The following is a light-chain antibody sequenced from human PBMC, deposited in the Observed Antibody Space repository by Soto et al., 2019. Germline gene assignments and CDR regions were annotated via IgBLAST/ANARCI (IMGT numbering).Light chain of an antibody. CDR3: QKYNSAPGT. V-gene: IGKV1-27*01. J-gene: IGKJ1*01. CDR2: AAS. CDR1: QGISNY. Sequence: DIQMTQSPSSLSASVGDRVTITCRASQGISNYLAWYQQKPGKVPKLLIYAASTLQSGGPSRFSGSGSGTDFTLTISSLQPEDVADYYCQKYNSAPGTFGQGTQVEIK.